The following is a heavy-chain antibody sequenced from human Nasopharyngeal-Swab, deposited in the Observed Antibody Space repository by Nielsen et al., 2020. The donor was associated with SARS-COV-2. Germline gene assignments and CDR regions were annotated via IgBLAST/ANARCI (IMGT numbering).Heavy chain of an antibody. CDR2: VYYNGNT. V-gene: IGHV4-39*01. Sequence: SETLSLTCTVSGYSIAYSTFYWGWSRQTPGKGLEWIGNVYYNGNTYQNPSLKSRLTVSVDKSKNQFSLQLSSVTAADTAVYYCVRSSSWYYFDYWAQGTQVTVSS. CDR1: GYSIAYSTFY. D-gene: IGHD6-13*01. J-gene: IGHJ4*02. CDR3: VRSSSWYYFDY.